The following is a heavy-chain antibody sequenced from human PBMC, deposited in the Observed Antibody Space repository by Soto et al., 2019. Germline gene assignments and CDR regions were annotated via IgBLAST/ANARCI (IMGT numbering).Heavy chain of an antibody. V-gene: IGHV1-69*13. CDR2: IIPIFGTA. D-gene: IGHD4-4*01. J-gene: IGHJ5*02. Sequence: SVKVSCKASGGTFSSYAISWVRQAPGQGLEWMGGIIPIFGTANYAQKFQGRVTITADESTSTAYMELSSLTAADTAVYFCARDHDYSNYFNWFDPWGQGTLVTVSS. CDR1: GGTFSSYA. CDR3: ARDHDYSNYFNWFDP.